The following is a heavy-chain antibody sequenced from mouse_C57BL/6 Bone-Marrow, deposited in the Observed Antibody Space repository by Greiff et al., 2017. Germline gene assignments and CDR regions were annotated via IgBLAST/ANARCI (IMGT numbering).Heavy chain of an antibody. J-gene: IGHJ1*03. D-gene: IGHD2-1*01. V-gene: IGHV2-2*01. CDR1: GFSLTSYG. CDR3: ARNRGYYGTWYFDV. Sequence: QVQLQQSGPGLVQPSQSLSITCTVSGFSLTSYGVHWVRQSPGKGLEWLGVIWSGGSTDYNAAFISRLSISKDNSKSQVFFKMNSLQADDTAIYYCARNRGYYGTWYFDVWGTGTTVTVSS. CDR2: IWSGGST.